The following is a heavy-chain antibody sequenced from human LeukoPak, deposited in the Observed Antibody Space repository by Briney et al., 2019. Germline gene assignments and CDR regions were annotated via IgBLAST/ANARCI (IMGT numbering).Heavy chain of an antibody. D-gene: IGHD3-10*01. CDR2: IYSGGST. J-gene: IGHJ5*02. CDR1: GFTVSSNY. Sequence: TGGSLRLSCAASGFTVSSNYMSWVRLAPGKGLEWVSVIYSGGSTYYADSVKGRFTISRDNSKNTLYLQMNSLRAEDTAVYYCARMTGSGSYYLRSQWFDPWGQGSLVTVSS. CDR3: ARMTGSGSYYLRSQWFDP. V-gene: IGHV3-66*01.